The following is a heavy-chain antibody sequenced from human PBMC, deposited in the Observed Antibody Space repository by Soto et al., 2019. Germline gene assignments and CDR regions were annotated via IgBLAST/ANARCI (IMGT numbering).Heavy chain of an antibody. CDR3: ARERSIAALTPGY. D-gene: IGHD6-6*01. V-gene: IGHV3-33*01. Sequence: QMQLVESGGGVVQPGRSLRLSCAASGFTFSSYGMHWVRQAPGKGLEWVAVIWYDGSNKYYADSVKGRFTISRDNSKNTLYLQMNSLRAEDTAVYYCARERSIAALTPGYWGQGTLVTVSS. CDR2: IWYDGSNK. J-gene: IGHJ4*02. CDR1: GFTFSSYG.